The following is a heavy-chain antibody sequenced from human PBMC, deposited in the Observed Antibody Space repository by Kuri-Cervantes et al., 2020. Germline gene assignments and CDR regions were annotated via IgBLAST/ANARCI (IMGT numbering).Heavy chain of an antibody. CDR2: IYYTGTT. D-gene: IGHD6-6*01. J-gene: IGHJ4*02. CDR1: GDSIRRSTYF. Sequence: ESLKISCTVSGDSIRRSTYFWGWIRQPPGKGLEWIGNIYYTGTTYYNPSLKSRVTISVDTSKNQFTLKLSSVTAGDTAQYYCARLDSSSSGDYWGQGTLATVSS. V-gene: IGHV4-39*01. CDR3: ARLDSSSSGDY.